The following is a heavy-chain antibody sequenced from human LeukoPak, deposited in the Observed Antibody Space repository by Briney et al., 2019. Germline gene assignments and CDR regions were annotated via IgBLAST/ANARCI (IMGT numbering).Heavy chain of an antibody. D-gene: IGHD3-10*01. CDR2: IKQDGSEK. CDR1: GFTFSSYW. Sequence: GGSLRLSCAASGFTFSSYWMNWVRQAPGKGLEWVANIKQDGSEKHYVDSVKGRFTISRDNAKNSLYLQMNSLRAEDTAVYYCARVGTMVRGVISDAFDIWGQGTMVTVSS. J-gene: IGHJ3*02. V-gene: IGHV3-7*01. CDR3: ARVGTMVRGVISDAFDI.